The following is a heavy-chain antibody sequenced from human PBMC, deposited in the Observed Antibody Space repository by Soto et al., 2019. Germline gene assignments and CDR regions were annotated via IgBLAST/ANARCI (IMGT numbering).Heavy chain of an antibody. CDR1: GGSFSGYY. V-gene: IGHV4-34*01. CDR3: AGYGGSYYRGDY. J-gene: IGHJ4*02. Sequence: KPSETLSLTCAVYGGSFSGYYWSWIRQPPGKGLEWIGEINHSGSTNYNPSLKSRVTISVDTSKSQFSLKLSSVTAADTAVYYCAGYGGSYYRGDYWGQGTLVTVSS. D-gene: IGHD1-26*01. CDR2: INHSGST.